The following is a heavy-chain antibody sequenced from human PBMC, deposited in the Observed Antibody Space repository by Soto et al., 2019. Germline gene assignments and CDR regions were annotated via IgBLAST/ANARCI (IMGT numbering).Heavy chain of an antibody. CDR3: ARRYVYSFDY. D-gene: IGHD1-1*01. V-gene: IGHV4-59*08. Sequence: QVQLQESGPGLVKPSETLSLTCTVSGGPISSYYGSWIRQPPGKGLEWIGDIYYTGSTNYNPALTSPVTISVATFTSPSSPSLSSVTAADTAVYYCARRYVYSFDYWGQGTLVTVSS. CDR1: GGPISSYY. J-gene: IGHJ4*02. CDR2: IYYTGST.